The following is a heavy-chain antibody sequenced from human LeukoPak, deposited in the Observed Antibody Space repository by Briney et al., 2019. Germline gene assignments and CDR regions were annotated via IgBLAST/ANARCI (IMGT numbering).Heavy chain of an antibody. D-gene: IGHD2-15*01. J-gene: IGHJ4*02. Sequence: ASVKVSCKASGYTFTGFYIHWVRQAPGQGLEWMGWIYSDSGDTNYAQKFQGWVAMTRDTSISTAYMELSRLTSDDTAVYYCARSAGSAFFDYWGQGTLVTVSS. CDR3: ARSAGSAFFDY. CDR2: IYSDSGDT. V-gene: IGHV1-2*04. CDR1: GYTFTGFY.